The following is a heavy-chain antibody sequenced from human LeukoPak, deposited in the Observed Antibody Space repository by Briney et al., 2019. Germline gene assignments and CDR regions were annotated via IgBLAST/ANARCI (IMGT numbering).Heavy chain of an antibody. CDR3: ARDAAEYYYYGMDV. J-gene: IGHJ6*04. V-gene: IGHV1-69*01. Sequence: SVKVSCKASGGTFSSYAISWVRQAPGQGLEWMGGIIPIFGTANYAQKFQGRVTITADESTGTAYMELSSLRSEDTAVYYCARDAAEYYYYGMDVWGKGTTVTVSS. CDR2: IIPIFGTA. CDR1: GGTFSSYA. D-gene: IGHD2-15*01.